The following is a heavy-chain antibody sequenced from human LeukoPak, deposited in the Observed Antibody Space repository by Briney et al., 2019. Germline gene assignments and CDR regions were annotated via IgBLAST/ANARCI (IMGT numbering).Heavy chain of an antibody. CDR2: ISSSSSYI. Sequence: GGSLRISCAASGFTFSSYSMNWVRQAPGKGLEWVSSISSSSSYIYYADSVKGRFTISRDNAKNSLYLQMNSLRAEDTAVYYCARDSLDYYDSSGYYYPDYWGQGTLVTVSS. J-gene: IGHJ4*02. CDR1: GFTFSSYS. D-gene: IGHD3-22*01. CDR3: ARDSLDYYDSSGYYYPDY. V-gene: IGHV3-21*01.